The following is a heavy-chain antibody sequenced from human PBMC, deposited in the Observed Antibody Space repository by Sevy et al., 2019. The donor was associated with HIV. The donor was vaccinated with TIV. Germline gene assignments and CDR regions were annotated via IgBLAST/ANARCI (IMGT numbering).Heavy chain of an antibody. CDR1: GFKFDDYA. D-gene: IGHD1-26*01. J-gene: IGHJ4*02. CDR2: IKPDGSDK. V-gene: IGHV3-7*01. CDR3: AQETFGRFDS. Sequence: GGSLRLSCAASGFKFDDYAMHWVRQPPGKGLEWVANIKPDGSDKHYVDSAEGRFTISRDNAKNSLYLQMNSLRVEDTAMYYCAQETFGRFDSWGQGTLVTASS.